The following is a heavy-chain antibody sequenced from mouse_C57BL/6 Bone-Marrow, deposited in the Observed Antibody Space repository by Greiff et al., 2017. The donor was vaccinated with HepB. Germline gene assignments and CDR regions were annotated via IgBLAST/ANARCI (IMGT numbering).Heavy chain of an antibody. V-gene: IGHV3-5*01. D-gene: IGHD3-2*02. Sequence: VQLQQSGPGLVKPSQTVFLTCTVTGISITTGNYRWSWIRQFPGNKLEWIGYIYYSGTITYNPSLTSRTTITRDTPKNQFFLEMNSLTAEDTATYYCARDGLRLRYFDVWGTGTTVTVSS. CDR1: GISITTGNYR. CDR3: ARDGLRLRYFDV. J-gene: IGHJ1*03. CDR2: IYYSGTI.